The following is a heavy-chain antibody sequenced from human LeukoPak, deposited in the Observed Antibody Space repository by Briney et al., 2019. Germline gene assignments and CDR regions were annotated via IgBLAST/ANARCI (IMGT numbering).Heavy chain of an antibody. CDR3: ARTVTTDGDV. CDR1: GFTFSSYA. D-gene: IGHD4-11*01. J-gene: IGHJ6*02. Sequence: PGRSLRLSCAASGFTFSSYAMHWVRQAPGKGLEWVAVISYDGSNKYYADSVKGRFTISRDNSKNTLYLQMNSLRAEDTAVYYCARTVTTDGDVWGQGTTVTVSS. CDR2: ISYDGSNK. V-gene: IGHV3-30-3*01.